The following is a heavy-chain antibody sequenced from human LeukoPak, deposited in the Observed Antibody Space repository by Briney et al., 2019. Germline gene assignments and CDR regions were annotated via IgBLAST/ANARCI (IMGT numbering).Heavy chain of an antibody. V-gene: IGHV4-39*07. CDR2: IYYSGNT. CDR1: GGSISSGYSY. D-gene: IGHD2/OR15-2a*01. CDR3: ARAHSIASYYYGVDV. J-gene: IGHJ6*02. Sequence: SETLSLTCTVSGGSISSGYSYWGWIRQPPGKGLEWIGNIYYSGNTYYSPSLTSRVTLSVDTSENQFSLKLSSVTAADTAVYYCARAHSIASYYYGVDVWGQGTTVTVSS.